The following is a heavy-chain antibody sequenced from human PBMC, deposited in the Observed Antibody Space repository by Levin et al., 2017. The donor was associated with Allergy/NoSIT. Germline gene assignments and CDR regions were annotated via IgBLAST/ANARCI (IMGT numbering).Heavy chain of an antibody. D-gene: IGHD3-3*01. V-gene: IGHV1-2*02. J-gene: IGHJ3*02. CDR1: GYTFTGYY. CDR3: ASTTNYDFWSGYYSAFDI. Sequence: GESLKISCKASGYTFTGYYMHWVRQAPGQGLEWMGWINPNSGGTNYAQKFQGRVTMTRDTSISTAYMELSRLRSDDTAVYYCASTTNYDFWSGYYSAFDIWGQGTMVTVSS. CDR2: INPNSGGT.